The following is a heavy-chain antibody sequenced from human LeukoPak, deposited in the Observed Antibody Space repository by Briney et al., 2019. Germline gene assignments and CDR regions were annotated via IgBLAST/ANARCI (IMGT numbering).Heavy chain of an antibody. V-gene: IGHV4-39*01. Sequence: SETLSLTCTVSGGSISSSSYYWGWIRQPPGKGLEWIGSIYYTRSTYYNPSLKSRVTISVDTSKNQFSLKLTSVTAADTAVYYCARANNSSWHNWGQGTLVTVSA. CDR2: IYYTRST. J-gene: IGHJ4*02. CDR3: ARANNSSWHN. D-gene: IGHD6-13*01. CDR1: GGSISSSSYY.